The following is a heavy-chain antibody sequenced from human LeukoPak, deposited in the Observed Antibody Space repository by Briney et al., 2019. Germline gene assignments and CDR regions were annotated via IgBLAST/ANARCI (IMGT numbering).Heavy chain of an antibody. J-gene: IGHJ6*03. Sequence: PGRSLRLSCAASGFTFDDYAMHWVRQAPGKGLEWVSLISWDGGSTYCADSVKGRFTISRDNSKNSLYLQMNSLRTEGTALYYCAKEMAATSYYYYMDVWGKGTTVTVSS. CDR2: ISWDGGST. CDR3: AKEMAATSYYYYMDV. V-gene: IGHV3-43*02. CDR1: GFTFDDYA. D-gene: IGHD5-12*01.